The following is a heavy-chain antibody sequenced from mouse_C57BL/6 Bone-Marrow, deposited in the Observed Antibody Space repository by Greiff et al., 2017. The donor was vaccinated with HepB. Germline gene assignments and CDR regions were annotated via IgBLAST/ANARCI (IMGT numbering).Heavy chain of an antibody. J-gene: IGHJ4*01. D-gene: IGHD1-1*02. Sequence: QVQLQQPGAELVKPGASVKMSCKASGYTFTSYWITWVKQRPGQGLEWIGDIYPGSGSTNYNEKFKSKATLTVDTSSSTAYMQLSSLTSEDSAVYYCARRRVDNDAMDYWGQGTSVTVSS. CDR1: GYTFTSYW. V-gene: IGHV1-55*01. CDR2: IYPGSGST. CDR3: ARRRVDNDAMDY.